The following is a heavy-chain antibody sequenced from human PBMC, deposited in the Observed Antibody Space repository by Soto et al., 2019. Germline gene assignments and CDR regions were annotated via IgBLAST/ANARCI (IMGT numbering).Heavy chain of an antibody. CDR2: LYYIGSA. CDR3: ARAVSQYYDFWSGYPFDY. D-gene: IGHD3-3*01. Sequence: SETLSLTCSVSGVSVSSPSFYWAWVRQSPGKGLEWIGSLYYIGSAYYSPSLKSRVTISVDTSKNQFSLKLSSVTAADTAVYYCARAVSQYYDFWSGYPFDYWGQGTLVTVSS. V-gene: IGHV4-39*07. J-gene: IGHJ4*02. CDR1: GVSVSSPSFY.